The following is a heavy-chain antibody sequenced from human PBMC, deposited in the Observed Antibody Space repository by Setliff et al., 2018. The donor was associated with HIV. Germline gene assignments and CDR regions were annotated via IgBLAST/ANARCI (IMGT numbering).Heavy chain of an antibody. CDR1: GYTFTSYA. CDR2: INTNTGNP. J-gene: IGHJ6*03. CDR3: ARGRAAAVNKAGYYYYMDV. D-gene: IGHD6-13*01. V-gene: IGHV7-4-1*02. Sequence: ASVKVSCKASGYTFTSYAMNWVRQAPGQGLEWMGWINTNTGNPTYAQGFTGRFVFSLDTSVSTAYLQISSLKAEDTAVYYCARGRAAAVNKAGYYYYMDVWGKGTTVTLSS.